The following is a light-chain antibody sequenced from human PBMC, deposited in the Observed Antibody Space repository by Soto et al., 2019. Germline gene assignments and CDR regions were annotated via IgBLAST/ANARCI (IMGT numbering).Light chain of an antibody. Sequence: EIVFTQSPATLSLSPGERATLSCGASQSVSSYLAWYQQKPGQAPRLLIYDASNRATGIPSRFSGSGSGTDFTLTISSLEPEDFAVYYCQQRGNWPPWTFGQGTKVDI. CDR3: QQRGNWPPWT. J-gene: IGKJ1*01. CDR1: QSVSSY. V-gene: IGKV3-11*01. CDR2: DAS.